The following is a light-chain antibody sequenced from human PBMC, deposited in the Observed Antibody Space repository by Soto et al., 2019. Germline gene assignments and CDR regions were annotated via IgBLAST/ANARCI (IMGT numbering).Light chain of an antibody. Sequence: DIVMTQSPDSLAVSLGETATINCKSSQSVLYSSNNMNYLAWYQQKPGQPPKLLIDWASTRESGVPDRFSGSGSGTDLTLTVSSLQAEDVAVDYCHQYVSIPSTFGQGTKVESK. CDR1: QSVLYSSNNMNY. CDR2: WAS. CDR3: HQYVSIPST. J-gene: IGKJ1*01. V-gene: IGKV4-1*01.